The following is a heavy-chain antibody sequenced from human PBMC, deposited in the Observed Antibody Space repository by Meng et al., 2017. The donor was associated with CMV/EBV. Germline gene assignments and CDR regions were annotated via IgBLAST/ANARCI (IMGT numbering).Heavy chain of an antibody. J-gene: IGHJ6*02. V-gene: IGHV3-21*01. CDR1: GFTFSSYS. Sequence: GESLKISCAASGFTFSSYSMNWVCQAPGKGLEWVSSISSSSSYIYYADSVKGRFTISRDNAKNSLYLQMNSLRAEDTAVYYCARPIYSGSYWGFDYGMDVWGQGTTVTVSS. D-gene: IGHD1-26*01. CDR3: ARPIYSGSYWGFDYGMDV. CDR2: ISSSSSYI.